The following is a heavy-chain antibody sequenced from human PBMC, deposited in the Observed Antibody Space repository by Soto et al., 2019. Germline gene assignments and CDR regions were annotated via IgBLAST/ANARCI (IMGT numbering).Heavy chain of an antibody. D-gene: IGHD2-2*01. CDR2: IKSKNDGGTT. V-gene: IGHV3-15*07. Sequence: EVQVVESGGGLVKPGGSLRLSCAASGFGFTNSWMNWVRQAPGKGLEWVGRIKSKNDGGTTDYAAPVQGRYTISRDDSKTTIYRQMNSLKTEDTAVYYCTSAGQYFTSTTCKAYWGQGTPVTVSS. CDR3: TSAGQYFTSTTCKAY. CDR1: GFGFTNSW. J-gene: IGHJ4*02.